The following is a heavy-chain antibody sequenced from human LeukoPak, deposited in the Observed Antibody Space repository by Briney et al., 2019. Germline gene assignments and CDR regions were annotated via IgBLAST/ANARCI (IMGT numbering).Heavy chain of an antibody. Sequence: GGSLRLSCAASGFIFSDFDMSWVRQAPGKGLEWVSYISSSGSTIYYADSVKGRFTISRDNAKDSLYLQMNSLRAEDTAVYYCLVDTAMVTGNWFDPWGQGTLVTVSS. CDR2: ISSSGSTI. CDR3: LVDTAMVTGNWFDP. D-gene: IGHD5-18*01. CDR1: GFIFSDFD. V-gene: IGHV3-11*01. J-gene: IGHJ5*02.